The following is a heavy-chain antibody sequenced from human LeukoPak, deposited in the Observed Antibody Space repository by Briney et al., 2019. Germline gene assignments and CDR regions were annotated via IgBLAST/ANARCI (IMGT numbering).Heavy chain of an antibody. CDR1: GFTFDGYA. Sequence: GRSLRLSCAASGFTFDGYAMHWVRQAPGKGLEWVSGISWNSGSIGYADSVKGRFTISRDNAKNSLYLQMNSLRAEDTALYYCAKALWIAVAGTSFDYWGQGTLVTVSS. CDR2: ISWNSGSI. CDR3: AKALWIAVAGTSFDY. J-gene: IGHJ4*02. D-gene: IGHD6-19*01. V-gene: IGHV3-9*01.